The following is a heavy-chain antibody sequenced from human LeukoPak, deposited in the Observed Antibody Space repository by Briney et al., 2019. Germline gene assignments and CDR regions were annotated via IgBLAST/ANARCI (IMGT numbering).Heavy chain of an antibody. CDR3: TRSRRPYSSGWYLYYFDY. D-gene: IGHD6-19*01. CDR2: ISSSSSYI. J-gene: IGHJ4*02. V-gene: IGHV3-21*01. CDR1: GFTFSSYS. Sequence: PGGSLRLSCAASGFTFSSYSMNWVRQAPGKGLEWVSSISSSSSYIYYADSVKGRFTISRDNAKNSLYLQMNSLRAEDTAVYYCTRSRRPYSSGWYLYYFDYWGQGTLVTVSS.